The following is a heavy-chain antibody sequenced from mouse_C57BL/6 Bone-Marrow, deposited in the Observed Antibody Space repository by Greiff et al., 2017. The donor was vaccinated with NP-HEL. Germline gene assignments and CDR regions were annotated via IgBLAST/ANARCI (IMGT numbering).Heavy chain of an antibody. J-gene: IGHJ4*01. V-gene: IGHV5-17*01. CDR2: INIGSSTI. CDR3: ARRGYGSSRLDY. CDR1: GFTFSDYG. D-gene: IGHD1-1*01. Sequence: EVKLVESGGGLVKPGGSLKLSCAASGFTFSDYGMHWVRQAPEKGLVWVAYINIGSSTIYFADTVKGRFTIFRVTAKNTLFLQMTSLMAEDAAMYYCARRGYGSSRLDYRGQGTSVTVSS.